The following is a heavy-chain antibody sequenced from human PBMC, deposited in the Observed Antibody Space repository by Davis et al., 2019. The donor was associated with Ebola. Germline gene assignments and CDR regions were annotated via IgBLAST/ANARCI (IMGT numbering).Heavy chain of an antibody. CDR3: VKGDFVAARPGAY. D-gene: IGHD6-6*01. CDR1: GFTFSSYA. V-gene: IGHV3-64D*08. Sequence: PGGSLRLSCSASGFTFSSYAMHWVRQAPGKGLEYVSGISSNGHSTYYADSVKGRFTISRDNSKNTLNLQMSSLRAEDTAVYYCVKGDFVAARPGAYWGQGTVVTVSS. CDR2: ISSNGHST. J-gene: IGHJ4*02.